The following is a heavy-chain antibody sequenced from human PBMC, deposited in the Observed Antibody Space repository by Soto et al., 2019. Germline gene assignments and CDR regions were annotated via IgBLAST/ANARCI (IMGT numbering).Heavy chain of an antibody. CDR3: AKDLPFRPAWGSYGDSHGDAFDI. Sequence: GGSLRLSCAASGFTFSSYAMSWVRQAPGKGLEWVSAISGSGGSTYYADSVKGRFTISRDNSKNTLYLQMNSLRAEDTAVYYCAKDLPFRPAWGSYGDSHGDAFDIWGQGTMVTVSS. CDR2: ISGSGGST. D-gene: IGHD4-17*01. CDR1: GFTFSSYA. V-gene: IGHV3-23*01. J-gene: IGHJ3*02.